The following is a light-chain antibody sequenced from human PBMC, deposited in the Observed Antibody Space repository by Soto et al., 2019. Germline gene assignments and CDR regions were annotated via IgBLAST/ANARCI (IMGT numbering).Light chain of an antibody. CDR1: SGHSSYI. Sequence: LVLTQSSSASASLGSSVKLTCTLSSGHSSYIIAWHQQQPGKAPRYLMKLEGSGSYNKGSAVPDRFSGSSSGADRYLTISNLQFDDEADYYCETWDSNTRVFGTGTNLNVL. J-gene: IGLJ1*01. CDR3: ETWDSNTRV. CDR2: LEGSGSY. V-gene: IGLV4-60*02.